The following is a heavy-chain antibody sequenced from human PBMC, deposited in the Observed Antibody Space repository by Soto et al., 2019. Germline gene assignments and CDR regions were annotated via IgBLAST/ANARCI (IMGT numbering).Heavy chain of an antibody. D-gene: IGHD3-10*01. J-gene: IGHJ4*02. Sequence: EVQLVESGGGLVQPGESLRLSCAVSGLSFRSFWMHWVRQAPGEGLVWVSRINTDGSSTSYADSVKGRFTISRDNAKNTLYLHMNSLRVEDTAMYYCAKRGVDTFGLSYWGQGTLVTVSS. V-gene: IGHV3-74*01. CDR2: INTDGSST. CDR1: GLSFRSFW. CDR3: AKRGVDTFGLSY.